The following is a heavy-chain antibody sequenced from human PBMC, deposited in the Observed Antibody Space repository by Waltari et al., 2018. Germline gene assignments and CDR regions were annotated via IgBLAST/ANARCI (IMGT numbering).Heavy chain of an antibody. Sequence: EVQLLESGGGLVQPGGSLRLSCAASGFSFGGFCRPWVRQAPGKGLEWVSGLSGSGATTYYTDSVGGRFTVSRDNNRNTVYLQMNSLRAEDTAVYYCAKAFRGYSGSYFDSWGRGTLVAVSA. V-gene: IGHV3-23*01. D-gene: IGHD5-12*01. CDR1: GFSFGGFC. J-gene: IGHJ4*02. CDR2: LSGSGATT. CDR3: AKAFRGYSGSYFDS.